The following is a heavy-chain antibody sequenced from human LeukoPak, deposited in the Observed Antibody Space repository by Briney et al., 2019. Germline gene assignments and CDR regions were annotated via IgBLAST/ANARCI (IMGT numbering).Heavy chain of an antibody. CDR2: IYHSEST. V-gene: IGHV4-38-2*02. D-gene: IGHD3-10*01. Sequence: SETLSLTCTVSGDSISSGYYWGWIRQPPGEGLEWIGSIYHSESTYYNSSLKSRVTISVDTSKNQFSLKLSPATAADTALYYCARVKDLGGWFDPWGQGTLVTVSS. CDR1: GDSISSGYY. J-gene: IGHJ5*02. CDR3: ARVKDLGGWFDP.